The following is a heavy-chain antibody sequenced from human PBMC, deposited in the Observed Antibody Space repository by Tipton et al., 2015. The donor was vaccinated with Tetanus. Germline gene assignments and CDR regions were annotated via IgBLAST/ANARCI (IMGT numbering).Heavy chain of an antibody. J-gene: IGHJ3*02. CDR2: ISYDGSNK. V-gene: IGHV3-30*14. CDR3: ARWGGGLDAFDI. Sequence: SLRLSCAASGFTFSSYAMHWVRQAPGKGLEWVAVISYDGSNKYYADSVKGRFTISRDDSKNTLYLQMNSLRAEDTAVYYCARWGGGLDAFDIWGQGTMVTVSS. D-gene: IGHD3-16*01. CDR1: GFTFSSYA.